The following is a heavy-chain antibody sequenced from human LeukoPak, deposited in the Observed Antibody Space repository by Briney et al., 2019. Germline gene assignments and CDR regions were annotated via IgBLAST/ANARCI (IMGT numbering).Heavy chain of an antibody. CDR3: ARLTAAKTYYYDSSGYYYFDY. CDR2: IYTSGST. D-gene: IGHD3-22*01. V-gene: IGHV4-4*07. J-gene: IGHJ4*02. Sequence: PSETLSLTCTVSGGSISSYYWSWIQQPAGKGLEWIGRIYTSGSTNYNPSLKSRVTISVDTSKNQFSLKLSSVTAADTAVYYCARLTAAKTYYYDSSGYYYFDYWGQGTLVTVSS. CDR1: GGSISSYY.